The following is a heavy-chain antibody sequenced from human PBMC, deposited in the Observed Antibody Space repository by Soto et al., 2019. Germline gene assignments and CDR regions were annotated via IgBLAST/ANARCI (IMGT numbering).Heavy chain of an antibody. CDR1: GGSISSYY. Sequence: PSETLSLTCTVSGGSISSYYWSWIRQSPGKGLEWIGYIHYSGSTNYNPSLKSRVTMSVDTSRNQFSLKLSSVTAADTAMYYCARSIDSSGYYFSNYWGQGTLVTVSS. V-gene: IGHV4-59*01. J-gene: IGHJ4*02. D-gene: IGHD3-22*01. CDR2: IHYSGST. CDR3: ARSIDSSGYYFSNY.